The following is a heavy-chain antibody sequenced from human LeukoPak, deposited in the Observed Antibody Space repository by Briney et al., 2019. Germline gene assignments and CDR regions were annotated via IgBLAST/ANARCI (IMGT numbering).Heavy chain of an antibody. CDR1: GGTFSSYA. CDR2: IIPIFGIA. D-gene: IGHD3-3*01. J-gene: IGHJ5*02. Sequence: ASVKVSCKASGGTFSSYAISWVRQAPGQGLEWMGGIIPIFGIANYAQKFQGRVTITADESTSTAYMELSSLRSEDTAVYYCARGVNYDFWSGYKIHQNWFDPWGQGTLVTVSS. CDR3: ARGVNYDFWSGYKIHQNWFDP. V-gene: IGHV1-69*13.